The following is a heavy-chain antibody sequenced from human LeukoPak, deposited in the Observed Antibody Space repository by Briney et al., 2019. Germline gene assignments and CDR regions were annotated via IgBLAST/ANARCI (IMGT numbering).Heavy chain of an antibody. D-gene: IGHD5-12*01. V-gene: IGHV4-39*01. CDR1: GASIRSSSYY. Sequence: SETLSLTCTVSGASIRSSSYYWAWVRQPPGKGLEWIGSILYSGTTFYNPSLKSRVAISVDTSKNQFSLSLRSVIAADTAVYYCARREIVATIDSWGQGTLVTVSS. J-gene: IGHJ4*02. CDR3: ARREIVATIDS. CDR2: ILYSGTT.